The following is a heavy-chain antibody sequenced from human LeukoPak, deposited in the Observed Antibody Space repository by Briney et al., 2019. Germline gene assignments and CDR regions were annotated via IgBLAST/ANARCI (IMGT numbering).Heavy chain of an antibody. Sequence: SETLSLTCTVSGGSISSSSYYWGWIRQPPGKGLEWIGSIYYSGCTYYNPSLKSRVTMSVDTSKNQFSLKLSSVTAADTAVYYCARARDGSGSYWSYYYYYMDVWGKGTTVTVSS. V-gene: IGHV4-39*07. CDR1: GGSISSSSYY. CDR3: ARARDGSGSYWSYYYYYMDV. J-gene: IGHJ6*03. D-gene: IGHD3-10*01. CDR2: IYYSGCT.